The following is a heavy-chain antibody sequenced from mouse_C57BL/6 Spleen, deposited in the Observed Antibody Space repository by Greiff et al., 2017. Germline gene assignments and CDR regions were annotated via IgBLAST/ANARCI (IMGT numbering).Heavy chain of an antibody. Sequence: DVKLVESGGGLVKPGGSLKLSCAASGFTFSDYGMHWVRQAPEKGLEWVAYISSGSSTIYYADTVKGRFTISRDNAKNTLFLQMTSLRSEDTAMYYCAKGSTVSGAMDYWGQGTSVTVSS. D-gene: IGHD1-1*01. V-gene: IGHV5-17*01. CDR2: ISSGSSTI. CDR1: GFTFSDYG. J-gene: IGHJ4*01. CDR3: AKGSTVSGAMDY.